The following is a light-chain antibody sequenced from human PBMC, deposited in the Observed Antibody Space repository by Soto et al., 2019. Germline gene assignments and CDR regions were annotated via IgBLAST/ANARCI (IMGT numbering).Light chain of an antibody. CDR2: RAP. CDR3: QQYGSSPVT. J-gene: IGKJ5*01. V-gene: IGKV3-15*01. CDR1: QSISSN. Sequence: EIVMTQSPATLSVSPGERATLSCRASQSISSNLAWYQQKLGQAPRLLIYRAPTRATGIPARFSGSGSGTDFTLTISSLEPEDFAVYYCQQYGSSPVTFGQGTRLEIK.